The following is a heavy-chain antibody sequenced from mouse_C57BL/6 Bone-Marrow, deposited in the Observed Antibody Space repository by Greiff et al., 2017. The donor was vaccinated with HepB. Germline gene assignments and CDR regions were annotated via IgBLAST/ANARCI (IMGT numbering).Heavy chain of an antibody. CDR3: ASYYYGSSYVGWYFDV. J-gene: IGHJ1*03. CDR2: IYPGSGNT. Sequence: VQLQQSGAELVRPGASVKLSCKASGYTFTDYYINWVKQRPGQGLEWIARIYPGSGNTYYNEKFKGKATLTAEKSSSTAYMQLSSLTSEDSAVYFCASYYYGSSYVGWYFDVWGTGTTVTVSS. D-gene: IGHD1-1*01. CDR1: GYTFTDYY. V-gene: IGHV1-76*01.